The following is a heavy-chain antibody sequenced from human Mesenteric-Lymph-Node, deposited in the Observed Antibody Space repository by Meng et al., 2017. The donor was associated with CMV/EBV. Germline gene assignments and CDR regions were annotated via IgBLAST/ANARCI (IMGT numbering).Heavy chain of an antibody. V-gene: IGHV4-34*01. Sequence: QVQIQQWGAGLFKPSESLSLTCAVYGGSFSGYYWSLIRQPPGKGLEWIGEINHSGSTNYNPSLKSRVTISVDTSKNQFSLKLSSVTAADTAVYYCARHQRWLKSEGGFNYWGQGTLVTVSS. D-gene: IGHD4-23*01. CDR3: ARHQRWLKSEGGFNY. J-gene: IGHJ4*02. CDR2: INHSGST. CDR1: GGSFSGYY.